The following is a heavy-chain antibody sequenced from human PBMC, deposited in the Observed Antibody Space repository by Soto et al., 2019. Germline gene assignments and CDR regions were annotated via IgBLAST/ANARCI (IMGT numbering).Heavy chain of an antibody. CDR1: GFTFSDNA. J-gene: IGHJ4*02. CDR2: VSHDGRNT. V-gene: IGHV3-30*18. D-gene: IGHD6-19*01. Sequence: VQLVESGGGVVQPGRSLRLSCAASGFTFSDNAMHWVRQAPGQELEWMAVVSHDGRNTHYADSVKGRFTISRDSSKNTVSLEMTSLRAEDTSVYYCAKGGRQWLVTSDFNYWGQGALVTVSS. CDR3: AKGGRQWLVTSDFNY.